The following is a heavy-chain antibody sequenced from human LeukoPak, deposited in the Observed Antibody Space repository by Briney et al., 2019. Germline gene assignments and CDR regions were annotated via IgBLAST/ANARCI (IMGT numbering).Heavy chain of an antibody. D-gene: IGHD1-26*01. CDR1: GGSISSSNW. V-gene: IGHV4-4*02. Sequence: PSETLSLTCAVSGGSISSSNWWSWVRQPPGKGLEWIGEIYHSGSTNYNPSLKSRVTISVDKSKNQFSLKLSSVTAADTAVYYCAREGIVGATGTFDYWGQGTLVTVSS. CDR2: IYHSGST. CDR3: AREGIVGATGTFDY. J-gene: IGHJ4*02.